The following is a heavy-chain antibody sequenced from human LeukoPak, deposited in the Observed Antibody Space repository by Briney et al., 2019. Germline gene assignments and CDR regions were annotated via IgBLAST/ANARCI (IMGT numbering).Heavy chain of an antibody. CDR2: IYYNGNT. J-gene: IGHJ4*02. D-gene: IGHD3-16*01. CDR1: GGPFSRSSYY. CDR3: ARMGVSYYDMGPGY. V-gene: IGHV4-39*07. Sequence: SETLSLTCTVSGGPFSRSSYYWGWIRQSPGKGLEWIGAIYYNGNTYYNPSLKSRVIIAVDTSKKQFSLKLSSVTAADTAVYYCARMGVSYYDMGPGYWGQGTLVTVSS.